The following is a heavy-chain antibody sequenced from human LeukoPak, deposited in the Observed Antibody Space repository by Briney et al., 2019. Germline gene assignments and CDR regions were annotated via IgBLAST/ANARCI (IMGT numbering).Heavy chain of an antibody. Sequence: SQTLSLTCALSGDSVSSNSAAWNWFRQSPSRGLEWLGRTYYRSKWYNDYAVSVKSRITISPDTSKNQFSLQLNSVTPEDTAVYYCARYSASSRIFDYWGQGTLVPVSS. CDR2: TYYRSKWYN. V-gene: IGHV6-1*01. D-gene: IGHD6-6*01. CDR3: ARYSASSRIFDY. J-gene: IGHJ4*02. CDR1: GDSVSSNSAA.